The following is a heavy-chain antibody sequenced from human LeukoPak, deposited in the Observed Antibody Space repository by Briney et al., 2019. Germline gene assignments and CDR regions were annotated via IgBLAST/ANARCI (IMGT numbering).Heavy chain of an antibody. J-gene: IGHJ4*02. CDR2: INTNTGNP. Sequence: ASVKVSCKASGYTFTSYGVNWLRQAPGHGLEWMGRINTNTGNPTYAQGFTGRFVFSLDTSVSTAYLQISSLKAEDTAVFYCARVSRYSSSEAFGNDYWGQGTLVTVSS. V-gene: IGHV7-4-1*02. D-gene: IGHD6-13*01. CDR1: GYTFTSYG. CDR3: ARVSRYSSSEAFGNDY.